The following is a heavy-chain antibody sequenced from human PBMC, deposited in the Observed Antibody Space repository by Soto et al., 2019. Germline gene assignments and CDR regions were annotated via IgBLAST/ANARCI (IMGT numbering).Heavy chain of an antibody. CDR2: IYHSGST. Sequence: QVQLQQWGAGLLKPSETLSLTCAVYGGSFSGYYWSWIRQPPGKGLEWIGEIYHSGSTNYNPSLKSRVTISVATSKNQFSLKLSSVTAADTAVYYCARGSPYSGYAWWGQGTLVTVSS. J-gene: IGHJ4*02. CDR1: GGSFSGYY. CDR3: ARGSPYSGYAW. D-gene: IGHD5-12*01. V-gene: IGHV4-34*01.